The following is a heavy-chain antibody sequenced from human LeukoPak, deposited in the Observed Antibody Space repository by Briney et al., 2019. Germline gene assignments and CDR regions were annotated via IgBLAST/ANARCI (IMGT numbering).Heavy chain of an antibody. Sequence: PSETLSLTCAVYGGSFSGYYWSWIRQPPGKGLEWIGEINHSGSTNYNPSLKSRVTISVDTSKNQFSLKVTSVTAADTAIYYCTTIKPGDIFGYFDFGGQGALVTVSS. CDR2: INHSGST. CDR3: TTIKPGDIFGYFDF. CDR1: GGSFSGYY. V-gene: IGHV4-34*03. D-gene: IGHD2/OR15-2a*01. J-gene: IGHJ4*02.